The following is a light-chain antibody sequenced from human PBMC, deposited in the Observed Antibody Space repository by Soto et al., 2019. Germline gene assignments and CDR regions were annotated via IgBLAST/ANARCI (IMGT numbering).Light chain of an antibody. V-gene: IGKV3-20*01. CDR1: QSVRSNH. J-gene: IGKJ2*01. CDR3: QQYGSSPRT. CDR2: DAS. Sequence: EIVLTRSPGTLSLSPGERATLSCRASQSVRSNHLAWYQQKPGQAPRLLIYDASSRATGIPDRFSGSGSGTDFTLTISRLEPEDFAVYYCQQYGSSPRTFGRGTKLEI.